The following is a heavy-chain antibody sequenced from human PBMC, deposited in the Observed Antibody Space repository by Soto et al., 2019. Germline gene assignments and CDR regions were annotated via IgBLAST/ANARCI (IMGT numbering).Heavy chain of an antibody. D-gene: IGHD3-16*02. Sequence: ASVKVSCKASGYTFTSYAMHWVRQAPGQRLEWMGWINAGNGNTKYSQKFQGRVTITRDTSASTAYMELSSLRSEDTAVYYCARDPSVWGSYRPFDYWGQGTLVTAPQ. CDR1: GYTFTSYA. CDR2: INAGNGNT. V-gene: IGHV1-3*01. CDR3: ARDPSVWGSYRPFDY. J-gene: IGHJ4*02.